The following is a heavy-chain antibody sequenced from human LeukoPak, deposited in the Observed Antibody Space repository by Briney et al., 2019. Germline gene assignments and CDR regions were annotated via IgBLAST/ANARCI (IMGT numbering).Heavy chain of an antibody. D-gene: IGHD3-22*01. CDR3: ARETNSGYDF. CDR1: GFTFSDYY. CDR2: ISAGRSYT. V-gene: IGHV3-11*06. Sequence: GGSPRLSCAASGFTFSDYYMNWIRQAPGMALEWVSYISAGRSYTSYADSVKGRFTVSRDNAKNSLFLQMNSLRAEDTAVYYCARETNSGYDFWGQGTLVTVSS. J-gene: IGHJ4*02.